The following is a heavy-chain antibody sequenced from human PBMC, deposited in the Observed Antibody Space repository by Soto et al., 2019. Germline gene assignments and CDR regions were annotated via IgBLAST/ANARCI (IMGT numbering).Heavy chain of an antibody. CDR3: AKDKRYCSSTSCYYYYGMDA. Sequence: PSETLSLTCTVSGGSVSSGSYYWSWIRQPPGKGLEWIGYIYYSGSTNYNPSLKSRVTISVDTSKNQFSLKLSSVTAADTAVYYCAKDKRYCSSTSCYYYYGMDAWGKGTTVTVS. CDR2: IYYSGST. J-gene: IGHJ6*04. D-gene: IGHD2-2*01. V-gene: IGHV4-61*01. CDR1: GGSVSSGSYY.